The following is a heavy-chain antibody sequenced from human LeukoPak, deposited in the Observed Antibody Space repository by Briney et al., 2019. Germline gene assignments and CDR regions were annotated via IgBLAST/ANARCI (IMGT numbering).Heavy chain of an antibody. J-gene: IGHJ4*02. D-gene: IGHD2-15*01. V-gene: IGHV1-18*01. CDR1: GYTFTSYG. Sequence: ASVKVSCKASGYTFTSYGIGWVRQAPGQGLEWMGWISTYNGNANYAQKLQDRVTMTTDTSTGTAYMELRSLSSDDTAVYYCARNPPYCSGGSCYPYYFDYWGQGTLVTVSS. CDR2: ISTYNGNA. CDR3: ARNPPYCSGGSCYPYYFDY.